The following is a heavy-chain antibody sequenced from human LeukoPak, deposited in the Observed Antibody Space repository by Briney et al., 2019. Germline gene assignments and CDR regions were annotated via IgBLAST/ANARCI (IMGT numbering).Heavy chain of an antibody. CDR1: GYTFTSYY. CDR3: AREAYYDSSGYYSAFDI. J-gene: IGHJ3*02. Sequence: ASVKVSCKASGYTFTSYYMHWVRQAPGQGLEWMGWISAYNGNTNYAQKLQGRVTMTTDTSTSTAYMELRSLRSGDAAVYYCAREAYYDSSGYYSAFDIWGQGTMVTVSS. D-gene: IGHD3-22*01. CDR2: ISAYNGNT. V-gene: IGHV1-18*04.